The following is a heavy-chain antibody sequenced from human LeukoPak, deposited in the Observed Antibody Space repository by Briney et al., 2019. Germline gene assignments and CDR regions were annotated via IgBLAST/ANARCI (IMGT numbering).Heavy chain of an antibody. Sequence: GGSLRLSCAASGFTFSSYEMNWIRQARGKGLEWVSYISSSGSTIYYADSVKGRFTISRDNAKNSLYLQMNSLRAEDTAVYYCAELGITMIGGVWGKGTTVTISS. CDR1: GFTFSSYE. D-gene: IGHD3-10*02. J-gene: IGHJ6*04. CDR2: ISSSGSTI. CDR3: AELGITMIGGV. V-gene: IGHV3-48*03.